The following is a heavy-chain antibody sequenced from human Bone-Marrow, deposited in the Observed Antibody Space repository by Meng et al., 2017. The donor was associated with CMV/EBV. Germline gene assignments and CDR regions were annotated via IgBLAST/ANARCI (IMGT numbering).Heavy chain of an antibody. CDR1: GGSFSGYY. D-gene: IGHD2-2*02. V-gene: IGHV4-34*01. CDR2: INHSGST. J-gene: IGHJ4*02. CDR3: ARGGRGLYCSSTSCYTGYSSSSTNFDY. Sequence: GSLRLSCAVYGGSFSGYYWSWIRQPPGKGLEWIGEINHSGSTNYNPSLKSRVTISVDTSKNQFSLKLSSVTAADTAVYYCARGGRGLYCSSTSCYTGYSSSSTNFDYWGQGTLVTVSS.